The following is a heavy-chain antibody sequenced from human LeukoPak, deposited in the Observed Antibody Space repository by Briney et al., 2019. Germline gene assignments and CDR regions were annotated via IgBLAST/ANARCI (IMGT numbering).Heavy chain of an antibody. CDR1: GYSFTSYW. CDR3: AGGKSSSGYYYKPLDY. Sequence: GESLKISCKGSGYSFTSYWIGWVRQMPGKGLEWMGIIYPGDSDTRYSPSFQGQVTISADKSISTAYLQWSSLKASDTAMYYCAGGKSSSGYYYKPLDYWGQGTLVTVSS. CDR2: IYPGDSDT. D-gene: IGHD3-22*01. V-gene: IGHV5-51*01. J-gene: IGHJ4*02.